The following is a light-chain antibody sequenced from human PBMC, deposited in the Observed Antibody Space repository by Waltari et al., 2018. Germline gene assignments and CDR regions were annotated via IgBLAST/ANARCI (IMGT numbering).Light chain of an antibody. J-gene: IGKJ4*01. CDR2: DAS. CDR1: QSVSSS. V-gene: IGKV3-11*01. Sequence: EIVLTPSPATLSLSPWERATLSCRASQSVSSSLAWYQQKPGQAPRLLIYDASNRATGIPARFSGSGSGTDFTLTISSLEPEEFAVYYCQQRSNWPPLTFGGGTKVEIK. CDR3: QQRSNWPPLT.